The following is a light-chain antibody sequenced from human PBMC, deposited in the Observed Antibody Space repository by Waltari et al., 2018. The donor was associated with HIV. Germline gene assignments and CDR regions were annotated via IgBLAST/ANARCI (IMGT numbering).Light chain of an antibody. CDR2: EVN. CDR3: CSYAGSRDYV. V-gene: IGLV2-8*01. CDR1: SSDIGGYKY. J-gene: IGLJ1*01. Sequence: QSAPTQPPSASGSPGQSVTISCTGTSSDIGGYKYVSWYQQHPGKAPKLIIYEVNKRPSGVPGRFAGSRSGITASLTVSGLQAEDESDYSCCSYAGSRDYVFGTGTKVTVL.